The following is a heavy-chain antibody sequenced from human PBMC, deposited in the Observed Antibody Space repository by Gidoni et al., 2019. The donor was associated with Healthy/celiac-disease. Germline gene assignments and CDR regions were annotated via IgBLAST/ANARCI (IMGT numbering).Heavy chain of an antibody. D-gene: IGHD3-22*01. CDR1: GFTFSSYG. V-gene: IGHV3-33*01. CDR2: IWYDGSNK. CDR3: AGSYDSSGVRYFDY. Sequence: QVQLVESGGGVVQPGRSLRLSCAASGFTFSSYGMHWVRQAPGKGLEWVAVIWYDGSNKYYADSVKGRFTISRDNSKNTLYLQMNSLRAEDTAVYYCAGSYDSSGVRYFDYWGQGTLVTVSS. J-gene: IGHJ4*02.